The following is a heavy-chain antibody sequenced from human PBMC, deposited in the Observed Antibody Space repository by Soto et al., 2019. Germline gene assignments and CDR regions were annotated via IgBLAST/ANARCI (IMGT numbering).Heavy chain of an antibody. CDR1: GTTFTRCG. V-gene: IGHV1-18*04. J-gene: IGHJ6*02. Sequence: ASVRVSSTSSGTTFTRCGISWVPQAPVQGVEWMGWISAYNGNTNYAQKLQGRVTMTTDTSTSTAYMELRSLRSDDTAVYYCARGRRIAARSYYYGMDVWGQGTTVTVSS. CDR3: ARGRRIAARSYYYGMDV. CDR2: ISAYNGNT. D-gene: IGHD6-6*01.